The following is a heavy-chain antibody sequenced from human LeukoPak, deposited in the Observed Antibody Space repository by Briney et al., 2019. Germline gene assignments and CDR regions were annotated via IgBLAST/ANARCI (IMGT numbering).Heavy chain of an antibody. CDR3: TIDEWELPGY. CDR1: GYTFTDYY. D-gene: IGHD1-26*01. CDR2: INPKSGAT. Sequence: ASVKFSCKTSGYTFTDYYIHWVRQAPGQGLEWVGWINPKSGATDFAQKFQGRITLTRDTSITTAHMEMNRLTSDDTAVYFCTIDEWELPGYWGQGTRVTV. J-gene: IGHJ4*02. V-gene: IGHV1-2*02.